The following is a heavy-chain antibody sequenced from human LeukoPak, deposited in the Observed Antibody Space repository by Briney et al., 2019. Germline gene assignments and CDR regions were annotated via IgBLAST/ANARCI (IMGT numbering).Heavy chain of an antibody. CDR3: ARGRDNYYYYMDV. CDR1: GGTFSNYA. CDR2: MNPNSGNT. J-gene: IGHJ6*03. Sequence: ASVKVSCKASGGTFSNYAINWVRQATGQGLEWMGWMNPNSGNTGYAQKFQGRVTITRNTSISTAYMELSSLRSEDTAVYYCARGRDNYYYYMDVWGKGTTVTVSS. V-gene: IGHV1-8*03.